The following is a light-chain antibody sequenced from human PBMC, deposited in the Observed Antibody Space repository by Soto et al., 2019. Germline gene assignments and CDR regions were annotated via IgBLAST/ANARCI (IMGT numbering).Light chain of an antibody. J-gene: IGKJ2*01. CDR1: QSVSNN. Sequence: EVVLTQSPATLSVSPGDRATLSCRASQSVSNNLAWYQQKPGQAPRLLIYGASTGATGLPARFSASGSGTEFALPISSLKSEDFAVSYCHQYNNWPPYTFGQGTRLEIK. CDR2: GAS. V-gene: IGKV3-15*01. CDR3: HQYNNWPPYT.